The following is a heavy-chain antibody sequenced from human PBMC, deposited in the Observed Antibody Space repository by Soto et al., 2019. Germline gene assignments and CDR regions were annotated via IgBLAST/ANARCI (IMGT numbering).Heavy chain of an antibody. CDR2: IRSKAYGGTT. D-gene: IGHD3-22*01. Sequence: PGGSLRLSCTASGFTFGDYAMSWFRQAPGKGLEWVGFIRSKAYGGTTEYAASVKGRFTISRDDSKSIAYLQMNSLKTEDTAVYYCTRDRSMIPLLDITMIAQTDAFDIWGQGTMVTVSS. CDR3: TRDRSMIPLLDITMIAQTDAFDI. CDR1: GFTFGDYA. V-gene: IGHV3-49*03. J-gene: IGHJ3*02.